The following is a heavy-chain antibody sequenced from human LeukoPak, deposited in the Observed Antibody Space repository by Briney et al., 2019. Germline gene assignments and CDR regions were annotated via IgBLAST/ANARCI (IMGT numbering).Heavy chain of an antibody. Sequence: GGSLRLSCAGSGFTFSSYSMSWVRQAPGKGLEWVSYISRSSSNIYYANSVKGRFTISRDNGESSLFLQMSSLRAEDTAVYYCARVAQEYCSGTNCYTGSFDYWGRGILVTVSS. CDR2: ISRSSSNI. CDR3: ARVAQEYCSGTNCYTGSFDY. V-gene: IGHV3-48*01. D-gene: IGHD2-2*02. J-gene: IGHJ4*02. CDR1: GFTFSSYS.